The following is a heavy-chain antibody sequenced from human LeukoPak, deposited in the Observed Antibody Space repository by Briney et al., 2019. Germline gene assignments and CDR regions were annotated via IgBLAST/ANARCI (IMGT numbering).Heavy chain of an antibody. V-gene: IGHV4-4*07. CDR1: GGSISSYY. J-gene: IGHJ4*02. Sequence: SETLSLTCTVSGGSISSYYWSWIRQPAGKGLEWIGRIYTSGSTNYNPSLKSRVTISVDTSKNQFSLKLSSVTAADTAAYYCARRAEQDTAMVQFDYWGQGTLVTVSS. D-gene: IGHD5-18*01. CDR3: ARRAEQDTAMVQFDY. CDR2: IYTSGST.